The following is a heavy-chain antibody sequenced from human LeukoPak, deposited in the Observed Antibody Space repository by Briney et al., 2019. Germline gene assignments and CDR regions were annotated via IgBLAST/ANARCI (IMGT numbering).Heavy chain of an antibody. J-gene: IGHJ4*02. D-gene: IGHD3-16*01. CDR2: LRGDGET. Sequence: GGSLRLSCAASGFTFSSYAMSWVRQAPARRLEWVSSLRGDGETFYIDSVKGRFTLSRDESRNTVYLQLNNLRVEDTAVYFCAKASWVSRADAVLWGQGTLVTVSS. CDR1: GFTFSSYA. V-gene: IGHV3-23*01. CDR3: AKASWVSRADAVL.